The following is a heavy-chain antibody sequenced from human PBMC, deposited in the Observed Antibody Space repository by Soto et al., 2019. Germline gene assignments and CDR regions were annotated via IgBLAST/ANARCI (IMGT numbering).Heavy chain of an antibody. CDR1: GYTFTSYG. CDR2: ISAYNGNT. CDR3: ARGVTYYDILTGSRAFDY. D-gene: IGHD3-9*01. V-gene: IGHV1-18*01. Sequence: GASVKVSCKASGYTFTSYGISWVRQAPGQGLEWMGWISAYNGNTNYAQKLQGRVTMTTDTSTSTAYMELRSLRSDDTALYYCARGVTYYDILTGSRAFDYWGQGTLVTVSS. J-gene: IGHJ4*02.